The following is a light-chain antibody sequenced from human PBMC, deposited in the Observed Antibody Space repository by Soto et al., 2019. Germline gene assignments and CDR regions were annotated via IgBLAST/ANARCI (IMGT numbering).Light chain of an antibody. CDR1: SSNIGNNY. Sequence: QSVLTQPPSVSAAPGQKVTISCFGSSSNIGNNYVSWYQQLPGTAPKRLIYDNNKRPSGIPDRFSGSKSGTSATLGITGLQTGDEADYYCGTWDSSLSANWVFGGGTKLTVL. V-gene: IGLV1-51*01. J-gene: IGLJ3*02. CDR3: GTWDSSLSANWV. CDR2: DNN.